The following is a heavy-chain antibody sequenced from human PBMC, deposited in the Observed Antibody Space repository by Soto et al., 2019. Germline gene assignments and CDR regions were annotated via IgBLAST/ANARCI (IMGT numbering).Heavy chain of an antibody. CDR3: AKALVTGFYSSLDS. V-gene: IGHV3-23*01. J-gene: IGHJ5*01. Sequence: GGSLRLSCVASGLTLSTNAMTWVRQAPGKGLEWVAFITGNSDITYYADSVKGRFTVSRDNSRNTLYLQMNSLRAEDTAVYYCAKALVTGFYSSLDSWGQGTPVTVSS. CDR2: ITGNSDIT. D-gene: IGHD3-9*01. CDR1: GLTLSTNA.